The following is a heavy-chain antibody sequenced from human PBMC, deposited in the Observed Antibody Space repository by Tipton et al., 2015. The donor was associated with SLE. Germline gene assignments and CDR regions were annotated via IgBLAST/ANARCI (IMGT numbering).Heavy chain of an antibody. V-gene: IGHV4-39*07. CDR3: AREAYSSSWYSGDY. J-gene: IGHJ4*02. CDR1: GGSISSSGYY. D-gene: IGHD6-13*01. CDR2: IYYSGST. Sequence: TLSLTCTVSGGSISSSGYYWGWIRQPPGKGLEWIGSIYYSGSTYYNPSLKSRVTISVDTSKNQFSLKLSSVTAADTAVYYCAREAYSSSWYSGDYWGQGTLVTVSS.